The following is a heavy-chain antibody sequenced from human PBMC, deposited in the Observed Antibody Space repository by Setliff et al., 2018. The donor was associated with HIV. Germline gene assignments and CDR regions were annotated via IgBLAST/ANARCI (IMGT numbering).Heavy chain of an antibody. D-gene: IGHD3-16*01. CDR3: VRGGSWGII. V-gene: IGHV4-38-2*02. Sequence: PSETLSLTCTVSGYSISTGYNWGCIRQPPGKGLEWFGSMHHSGGTYYNPSLKTRVTISLDTSKNQFSLNLSSVTAADTAVYYCVRGGSWGIIWGQGTVVTVSS. CDR1: GYSISTGYN. J-gene: IGHJ3*02. CDR2: MHHSGGT.